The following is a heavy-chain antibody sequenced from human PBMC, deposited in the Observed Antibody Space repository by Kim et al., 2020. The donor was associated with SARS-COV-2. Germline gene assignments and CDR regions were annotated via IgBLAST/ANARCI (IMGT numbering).Heavy chain of an antibody. Sequence: YADSVKGRFTISRDNAKNSLYLQMNSLRDEDTAVYYCARDQMGATPSIDYWGQGTLVTVSS. D-gene: IGHD1-26*01. J-gene: IGHJ4*02. V-gene: IGHV3-48*02. CDR3: ARDQMGATPSIDY.